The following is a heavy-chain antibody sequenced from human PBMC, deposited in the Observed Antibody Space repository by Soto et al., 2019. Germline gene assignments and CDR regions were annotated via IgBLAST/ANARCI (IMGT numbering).Heavy chain of an antibody. CDR2: IKQDGSEK. Sequence: EVQLVESGGGLVQPGGSLRLSCAASGFTFSRYWMSWVRQAPGKGLEWVANIKQDGSEKYYVESVKGRFTMSRDNTKNSLYLQMNSLRAEDTAVYYCVRDDTRRNNDFWSGHYTTDAFEIWGQGRRVTVSS. D-gene: IGHD3-3*01. CDR3: VRDDTRRNNDFWSGHYTTDAFEI. CDR1: GFTFSRYW. V-gene: IGHV3-7*01. J-gene: IGHJ3*02.